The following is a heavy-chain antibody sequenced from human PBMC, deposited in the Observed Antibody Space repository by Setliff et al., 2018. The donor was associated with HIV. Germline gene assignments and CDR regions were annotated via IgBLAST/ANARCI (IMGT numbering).Heavy chain of an antibody. CDR2: FYTSGST. J-gene: IGHJ4*02. CDR1: GGSINTYY. Sequence: PSETLSLTCTVSGGSINTYYWSWIRQPAGKGLEWIGRFYTSGSTNYNPSLKSRAIMSIDGSRNQFSLKVHSVTAADTAVYYCARSIYGSGTYPLDIWGQGILVTVSS. CDR3: ARSIYGSGTYPLDI. V-gene: IGHV4-4*07. D-gene: IGHD3-10*01.